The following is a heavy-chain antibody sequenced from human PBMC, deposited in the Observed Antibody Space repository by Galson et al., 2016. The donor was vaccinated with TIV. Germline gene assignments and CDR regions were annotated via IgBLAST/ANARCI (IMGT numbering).Heavy chain of an antibody. V-gene: IGHV3-49*03. J-gene: IGHJ5*02. CDR1: GFTFGDYT. CDR3: TRDVRIAVAGLFHWFDP. CDR2: IRSKTYGGTT. Sequence: SLRPSCAASGFTFGDYTMSWFRQAPGKGLEWVGFIRSKTYGGTTDYAASVKGRFTISRDDSNSVAFLQMNSLKTEDTAMYYCTRDVRIAVAGLFHWFDPWGQGTLVTVSS. D-gene: IGHD6-19*01.